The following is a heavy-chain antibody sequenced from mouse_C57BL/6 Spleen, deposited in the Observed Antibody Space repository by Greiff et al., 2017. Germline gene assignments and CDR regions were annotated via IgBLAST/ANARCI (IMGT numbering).Heavy chain of an antibody. Sequence: VKVVESGAELARPGASVKMSCKASGYTFTSYTMHWVKQRPGQGLEWIGYINPSSGYTKYNQKFKDKATLTADKSSSTAYMQLSSLTSEDSAVYYCASTRGDYYAMDYWGQGTSVTVSS. CDR1: GYTFTSYT. D-gene: IGHD3-3*01. V-gene: IGHV1-4*01. CDR3: ASTRGDYYAMDY. CDR2: INPSSGYT. J-gene: IGHJ4*01.